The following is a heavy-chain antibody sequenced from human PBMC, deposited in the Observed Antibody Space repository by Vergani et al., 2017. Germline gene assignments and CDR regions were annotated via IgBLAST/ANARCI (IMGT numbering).Heavy chain of an antibody. CDR2: TWYDGNNK. D-gene: IGHD3-10*01. CDR1: GSTFNQYG. CDR3: ARDRYYLGSGSYPYFYYYGLDV. V-gene: IGHV3-33*01. Sequence: QVQLVESGGGVVQPGRSLRLSCAASGSTFNQYGMHWVRQAPGKGLEWVAVTWYDGNNKQYADSVKGRFTISRDNSKSTMYLQMNSLRDEDTGVYYCARDRYYLGSGSYPYFYYYGLDVWGQGTAVTVSS. J-gene: IGHJ6*02.